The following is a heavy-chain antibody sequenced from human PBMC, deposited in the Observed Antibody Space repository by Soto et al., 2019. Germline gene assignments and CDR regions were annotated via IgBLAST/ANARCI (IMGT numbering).Heavy chain of an antibody. J-gene: IGHJ6*02. CDR3: ATHVVYGDGNV. CDR1: GFTFSSYA. Sequence: GGSLRLSCAASGFTFSSYAMSWVRQAPGKGLEWVSAISGSGGSTYYADSVKDRFTISRDNSKNTLYLQMNSLRAEDTAVYYCATHVVYGDGNVWGQGTTVTVSS. D-gene: IGHD4-17*01. V-gene: IGHV3-23*01. CDR2: ISGSGGST.